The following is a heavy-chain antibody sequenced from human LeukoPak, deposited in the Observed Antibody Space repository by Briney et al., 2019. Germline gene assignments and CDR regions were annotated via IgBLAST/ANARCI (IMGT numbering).Heavy chain of an antibody. V-gene: IGHV1-2*02. J-gene: IGHJ4*02. CDR3: ARGPTLGLDH. Sequence: ASVKVSCKASGYPFTDYFLHWVRQAPGQGLEWMGWTNPNSGGTIYAPKFQGRVTMTRDTSISTAYMELSRVRSDDTAVYYCARGPTLGLDHWGQGTLATVSS. CDR2: TNPNSGGT. CDR1: GYPFTDYF. D-gene: IGHD3-16*01.